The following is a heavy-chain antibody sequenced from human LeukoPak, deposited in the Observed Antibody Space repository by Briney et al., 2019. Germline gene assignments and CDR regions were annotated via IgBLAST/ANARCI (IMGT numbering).Heavy chain of an antibody. CDR3: ARGVHIVRGVLFDY. V-gene: IGHV3-21*01. CDR1: GFTFSSYS. Sequence: GGSLRLSCAASGFTFSSYSMNWVRQAPGKGLEWVSSISSSSSYIYYADSVKGRFTISRDNAKNSLYLQMKSLRAEDTAVYYCARGVHIVRGVLFDYWGQGTLVTVSS. CDR2: ISSSSSYI. J-gene: IGHJ4*02. D-gene: IGHD3-10*01.